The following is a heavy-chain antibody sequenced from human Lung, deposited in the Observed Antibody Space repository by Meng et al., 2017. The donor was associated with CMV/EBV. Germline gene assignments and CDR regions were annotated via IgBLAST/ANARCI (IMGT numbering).Heavy chain of an antibody. CDR3: TRCGINCYLDY. CDR2: IRSKNSGGTT. CDR1: GFSAGDSF. D-gene: IGHD2-15*01. J-gene: IGHJ4*03. Sequence: GGSLRLSXTVSGFSAGDSFMTWVRQAPGKGLEWVGFIRSKNSGGTTEYAASVKGRFTISRDESNSVAYLQMNSLRIEDTAVYYCTRCGINCYLDYWGQGTLVTVSS. V-gene: IGHV3-49*04.